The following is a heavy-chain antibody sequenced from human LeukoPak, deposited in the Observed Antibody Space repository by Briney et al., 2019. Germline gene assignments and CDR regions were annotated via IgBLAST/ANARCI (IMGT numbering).Heavy chain of an antibody. Sequence: GASVKVSXKASGYTFTGYYMHWVRQAPGQGLEWMGRINPNSGGTKYAQKFQGRVTMTRDTSISTAYMELSRLRSDDTAVYYCARVARYYYDSSGYYGKNDWFDPWGQGTLVAVSS. D-gene: IGHD3-22*01. CDR2: INPNSGGT. J-gene: IGHJ5*02. CDR1: GYTFTGYY. V-gene: IGHV1-2*06. CDR3: ARVARYYYDSSGYYGKNDWFDP.